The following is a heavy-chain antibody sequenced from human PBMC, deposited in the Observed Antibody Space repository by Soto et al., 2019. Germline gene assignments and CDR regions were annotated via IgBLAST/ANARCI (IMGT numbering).Heavy chain of an antibody. Sequence: ASVKVSCKASGYTFTSYGISWVRQAPGQGLEWMGRINAYSGNTNYAQKLQGRVTMTTDTSTSTAYMELRSLRSDDTAVYYCARDRDDSRYYYGMYVWGQGTTVTVSS. D-gene: IGHD4-4*01. CDR3: ARDRDDSRYYYGMYV. CDR1: GYTFTSYG. CDR2: INAYSGNT. J-gene: IGHJ6*02. V-gene: IGHV1-18*01.